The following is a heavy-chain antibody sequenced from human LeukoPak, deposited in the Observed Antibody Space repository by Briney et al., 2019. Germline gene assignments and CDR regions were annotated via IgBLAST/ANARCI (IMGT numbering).Heavy chain of an antibody. CDR3: ANSRRWELLSHFDY. D-gene: IGHD1-26*01. Sequence: GGSLRLSCAASGFTFSSYALSWVRQAPGKGLEWVSAISGTTGSTYYADSVKGRFTISRDNSKNTLYLQMNSLRAEDTAVYYCANSRRWELLSHFDYWGQGTLVTVSS. J-gene: IGHJ4*02. V-gene: IGHV3-23*01. CDR1: GFTFSSYA. CDR2: ISGTTGST.